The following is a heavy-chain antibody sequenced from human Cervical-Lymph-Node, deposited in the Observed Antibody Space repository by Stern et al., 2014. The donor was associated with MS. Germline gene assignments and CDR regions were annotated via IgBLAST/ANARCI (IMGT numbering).Heavy chain of an antibody. CDR3: ATHRGRVTYYYGMDV. D-gene: IGHD2-21*02. Sequence: VQLVESGAEVKKPGASVKVSCKVSGSTLSAISMHWVRQAPGKGLEWMGGFDPEHGETRYAQKFQGRVTMAEDRSTDTAYMELSSLRSEDTAVYYCATHRGRVTYYYGMDVWGQGTTVTVSS. J-gene: IGHJ6*02. CDR2: FDPEHGET. V-gene: IGHV1-24*01. CDR1: GSTLSAIS.